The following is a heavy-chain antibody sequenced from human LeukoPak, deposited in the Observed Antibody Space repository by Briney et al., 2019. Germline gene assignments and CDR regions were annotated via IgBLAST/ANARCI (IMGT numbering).Heavy chain of an antibody. J-gene: IGHJ4*02. D-gene: IGHD6-19*01. V-gene: IGHV3-23*01. Sequence: GGSLRLSCAASGFTFSNYAMGWVRQAPGKGLEWVSTISGGGITTYYADSAKGRFTISRDNSKNTLYLQMSSLRAEDTAVYYCPRQSYASGWNPFDYWGQGILVTVSS. CDR2: ISGGGITT. CDR1: GFTFSNYA. CDR3: PRQSYASGWNPFDY.